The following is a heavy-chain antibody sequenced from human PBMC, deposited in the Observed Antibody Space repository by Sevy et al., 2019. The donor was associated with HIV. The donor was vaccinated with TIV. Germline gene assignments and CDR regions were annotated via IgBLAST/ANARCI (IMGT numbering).Heavy chain of an antibody. CDR3: AKVLGLGSGYDYAFDF. D-gene: IGHD5-12*01. CDR2: ISFDEKYK. CDR1: GFTFTSYG. J-gene: IGHJ3*01. Sequence: GGSLRLSCAASGFTFTSYGIHWVRQAPGKGLECVAKISFDEKYKYYAESVKGRFTISRDISKNTMFLEMNSLRPDDTGGYYCAKVLGLGSGYDYAFDFWGQGTMVTVSS. V-gene: IGHV3-30*02.